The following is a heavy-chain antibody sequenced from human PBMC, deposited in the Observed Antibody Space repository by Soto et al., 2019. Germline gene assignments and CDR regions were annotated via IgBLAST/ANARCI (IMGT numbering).Heavy chain of an antibody. J-gene: IGHJ4*02. D-gene: IGHD2-8*01. CDR1: GGSISTRDSISTRSFY. CDR3: ASHRTFWPFDS. Sequence: SESLSLTCPVSGGSISTRDSISTRSFYWGWMRQPPGKGLQWIASISYSDGSFYNSSLKSRLTISVDTSKNQFSLSLRSVTAADTAVYYCASHRTFWPFDSWGQGTVVTVSS. V-gene: IGHV4-39*01. CDR2: ISYSDGS.